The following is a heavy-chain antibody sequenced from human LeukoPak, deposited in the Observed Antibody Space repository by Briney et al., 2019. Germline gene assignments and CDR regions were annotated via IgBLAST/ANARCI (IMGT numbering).Heavy chain of an antibody. CDR3: AAYSSSWYFFPR. D-gene: IGHD6-13*01. CDR1: GGSISSYY. CDR2: IYYSGST. Sequence: SETLSLTCTVSGGSISSYYWSWLRQPPGKGLEWIGYIYYSGSTNYNPSLKSRVTISVDTSKNQFSLKLSSVTAADTAVYYCAAYSSSWYFFPRWGQGTLVTVSS. V-gene: IGHV4-59*01. J-gene: IGHJ4*02.